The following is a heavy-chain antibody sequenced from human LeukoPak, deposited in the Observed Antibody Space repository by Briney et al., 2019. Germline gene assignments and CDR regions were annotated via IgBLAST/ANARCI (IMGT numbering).Heavy chain of an antibody. CDR3: ARDSGYSGYSDY. Sequence: KPGGSLRLSCAASGFTFSDYYMSWIRQAPGKGQEWVSYISSSSSYTDYADSVKGRFTISRDNAKNSLNLQMNSLRAEDTAVYYCARDSGYSGYSDYWGQGTLVTVSS. CDR1: GFTFSDYY. CDR2: ISSSSSYT. D-gene: IGHD5-12*01. J-gene: IGHJ4*02. V-gene: IGHV3-11*05.